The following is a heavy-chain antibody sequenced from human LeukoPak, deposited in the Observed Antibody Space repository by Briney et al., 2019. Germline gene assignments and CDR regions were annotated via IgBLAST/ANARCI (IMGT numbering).Heavy chain of an antibody. J-gene: IGHJ4*02. CDR3: ARHYPRGTTGPFGY. CDR1: GYSFTSYW. V-gene: IGHV5-51*01. Sequence: GASLQISCKGSGYSFTSYWIGWVRQLPGKGLEWMGIIYPDDSDTRYSPSFQGQVTISADKSISTAYLQWSSLRASDTAMYYCARHYPRGTTGPFGYWGQGTLVTVST. D-gene: IGHD4-17*01. CDR2: IYPDDSDT.